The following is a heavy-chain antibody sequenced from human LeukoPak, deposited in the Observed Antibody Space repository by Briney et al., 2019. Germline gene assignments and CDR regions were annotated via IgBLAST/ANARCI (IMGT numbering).Heavy chain of an antibody. D-gene: IGHD1-26*01. CDR1: GFTFGLYT. J-gene: IGHJ6*03. CDR2: ITSTGAYI. CDR3: ARVATGATTSNYFHYYMDV. Sequence: GGSLRLSCDASGFTFGLYTITWVRQAPGKGLEWVSSITSTGAYINYADSVKGRFTISRDNAKNSLYLQMDSLRAEDTAVYYCARVATGATTSNYFHYYMDVWGRGTTVTVSS. V-gene: IGHV3-21*01.